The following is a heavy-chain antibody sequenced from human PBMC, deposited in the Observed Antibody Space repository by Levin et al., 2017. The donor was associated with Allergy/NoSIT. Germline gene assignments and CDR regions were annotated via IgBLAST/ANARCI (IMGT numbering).Heavy chain of an antibody. CDR3: ARDSVLDSRGTFYYYGMAG. V-gene: IGHV4-59*01. D-gene: IGHD3-22*01. J-gene: IGHJ6*02. Sequence: PSETLSLTCIVSGGSINNYHWSWIRQPPGKGLEWIGYIYYSGSTNYNPSLKSRVTISVDTSKNQFSLTLNSVTAADTAVYYCARDSVLDSRGTFYYYGMAGWGQGTTVTVAS. CDR1: GGSINNYH. CDR2: IYYSGST.